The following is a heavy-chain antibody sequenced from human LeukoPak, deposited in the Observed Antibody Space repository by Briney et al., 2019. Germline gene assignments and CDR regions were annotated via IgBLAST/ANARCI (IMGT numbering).Heavy chain of an antibody. V-gene: IGHV3-7*03. CDR2: IKHDGSEN. Sequence: PGGSLRLSCAASGFTFSDYYMSWVRQAPGKGLEWVASIKHDGSENYYVDSVKGRFTISRDNAKNSLYLQMSNLRAEDTAVYFCARGGGLDVWGQGATVTVSS. CDR1: GFTFSDYY. J-gene: IGHJ6*02. D-gene: IGHD3-16*01. CDR3: ARGGGLDV.